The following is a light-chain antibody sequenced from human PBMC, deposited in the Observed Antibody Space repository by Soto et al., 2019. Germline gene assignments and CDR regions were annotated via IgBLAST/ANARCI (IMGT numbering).Light chain of an antibody. Sequence: QSVLTQPASVSGSPGQSITLSCTGTSCDVGGYNYVSWYQQHPGKAPKLMIYEVSNRPSGISHRFAGSKSGNTASLTISGLRAVDAADYYPGSYTRQHTPSEVLGPGTKVT. CDR3: GSYTRQHTPSEV. CDR1: SCDVGGYNY. CDR2: EVS. J-gene: IGLJ1*01. V-gene: IGLV2-14*01.